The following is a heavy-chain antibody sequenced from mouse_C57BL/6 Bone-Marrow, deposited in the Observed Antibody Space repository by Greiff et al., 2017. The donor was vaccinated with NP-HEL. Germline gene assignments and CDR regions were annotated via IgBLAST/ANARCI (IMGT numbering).Heavy chain of an antibody. Sequence: VQLQESGAELVRPGASVKLSCKASGYTFTDYYINWVKQRPGQGLEWIARIYPGSGNTYYNEKFKGKATLTAEKSSSTAYMQLSSLTSEDSAVYFCARNLYYYGSSYGEYWGQGTTLTVSS. CDR1: GYTFTDYY. CDR3: ARNLYYYGSSYGEY. CDR2: IYPGSGNT. D-gene: IGHD1-1*01. V-gene: IGHV1-76*01. J-gene: IGHJ2*01.